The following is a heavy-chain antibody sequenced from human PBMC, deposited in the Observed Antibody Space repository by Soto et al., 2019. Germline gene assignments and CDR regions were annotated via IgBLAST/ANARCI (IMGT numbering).Heavy chain of an antibody. D-gene: IGHD2-2*01. CDR3: TRGFCNSSSCYANWFDP. CDR1: GFAVGSNY. J-gene: IGHJ5*02. CDR2: IYIGGGT. V-gene: IGHV3-66*01. Sequence: EVQLVESGGGLVRPGGSVRLSCAASGFAVGSNYMSWVRQAPGKGLEWVSLIYIGGGTHYADSVKGRFTISRDNSKNTRSLQMNSLSAEATAVYPCTRGFCNSSSCYANWFDPWGQGTLVTVS.